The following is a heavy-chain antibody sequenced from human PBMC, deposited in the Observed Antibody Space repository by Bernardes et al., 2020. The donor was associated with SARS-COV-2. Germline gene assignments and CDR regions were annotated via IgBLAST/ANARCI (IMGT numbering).Heavy chain of an antibody. Sequence: GGSLRLSCAASGFTFSSYAMNWVRQAPGKGLEWVSAISGSGGSTYYADFVRGRFTISRDNSKNTLYLQRNSQRAEDASVYYCAKREYYDFWRGPIDYWGQGTLVTVSS. D-gene: IGHD3-3*01. V-gene: IGHV3-23*01. CDR2: ISGSGGST. J-gene: IGHJ4*02. CDR1: GFTFSSYA. CDR3: AKREYYDFWRGPIDY.